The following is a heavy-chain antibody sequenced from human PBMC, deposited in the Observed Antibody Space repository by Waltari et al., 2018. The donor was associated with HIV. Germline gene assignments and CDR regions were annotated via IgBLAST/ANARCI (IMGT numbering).Heavy chain of an antibody. V-gene: IGHV3-7*01. Sequence: EVQLVESGGGLVQPGGPLRLSCAASGFPLSSSWKSWVRQAPGKGLEWVANIKQDGSEKYYVDSVKGRFTISRDNAKNSLYLQMNSLRAEDTAVYYCARDRHYDILTGSYFDYWGQGTLVTVSS. CDR3: ARDRHYDILTGSYFDY. CDR2: IKQDGSEK. D-gene: IGHD3-9*01. J-gene: IGHJ4*02. CDR1: GFPLSSSW.